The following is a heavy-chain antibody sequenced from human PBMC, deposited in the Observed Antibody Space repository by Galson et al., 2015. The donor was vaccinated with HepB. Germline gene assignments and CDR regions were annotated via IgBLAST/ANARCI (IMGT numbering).Heavy chain of an antibody. CDR2: ISWDGART. J-gene: IGHJ4*02. V-gene: IGHV3-43*01. Sequence: SLRLSCAASGFNFDDFTMHWVRQAPGKGLEWVSLISWDGARTYCADSMKGRFTISRDNNKNSLFLHMSSLRTGDTAIYYCARVQHWGGSPFDFWGQGSLVTVSS. CDR3: ARVQHWGGSPFDF. D-gene: IGHD3-16*01. CDR1: GFNFDDFT.